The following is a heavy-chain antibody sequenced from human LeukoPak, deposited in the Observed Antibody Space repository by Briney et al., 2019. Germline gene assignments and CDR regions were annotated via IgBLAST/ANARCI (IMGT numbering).Heavy chain of an antibody. D-gene: IGHD6-13*01. V-gene: IGHV4-39*01. J-gene: IGHJ4*02. CDR2: IYYSGST. CDR1: GGSISSSSYY. Sequence: SETLSFTCTVSGGSISSSSYYWGWIRQPPGKGLEWIGSIYYSGSTYYNPSLKSRVTISVDTSKNQFSLKLSPVTAADTAVYYCARQDSSSWYGGDYWGQGTLVTVSS. CDR3: ARQDSSSWYGGDY.